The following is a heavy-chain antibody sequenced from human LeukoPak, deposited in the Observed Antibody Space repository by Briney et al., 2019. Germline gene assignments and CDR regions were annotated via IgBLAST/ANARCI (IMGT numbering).Heavy chain of an antibody. Sequence: SETLSLTCTVSGGSIGTTNYYWGWLRQPPGKGLEWIGSIYYSETTYDNPSLESRVTISIETSKNQFSLSLSSVTAADTAVYYCARQRADYFYYYVDVWGKGTTVTVS. CDR3: ARQRADYFYYYVDV. CDR1: GGSIGTTNYY. CDR2: IYYSETT. D-gene: IGHD3-9*01. J-gene: IGHJ6*03. V-gene: IGHV4-39*01.